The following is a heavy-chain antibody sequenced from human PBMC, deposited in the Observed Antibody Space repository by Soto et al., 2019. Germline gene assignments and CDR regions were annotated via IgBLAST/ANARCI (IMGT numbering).Heavy chain of an antibody. J-gene: IGHJ6*03. CDR2: ISAYNGNT. D-gene: IGHD1-1*01. CDR3: ARDHPQLESTVAYYYYYYMDV. Sequence: ASVKVSCKASGYTFTSYGISWVRQAPGQGLEWMGWISAYNGNTNYAQKLQGRVTMTTDTSTSTAYMELRSLRSDDTAVYYCARDHPQLESTVAYYYYYYMDVWGKGPRSPSP. CDR1: GYTFTSYG. V-gene: IGHV1-18*01.